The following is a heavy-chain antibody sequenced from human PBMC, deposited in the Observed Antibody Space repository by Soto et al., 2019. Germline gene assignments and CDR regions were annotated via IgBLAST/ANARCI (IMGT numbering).Heavy chain of an antibody. J-gene: IGHJ5*02. CDR2: IYSGGST. CDR1: GFTVSSNY. D-gene: IGHD3-10*01. V-gene: IGHV3-66*01. Sequence: GGSLRLSCAASGFTVSSNYMSWVRQAPGKGLEWVSVIYSGGSTYYADSVKGRFTISRDNSKNTLYLQMNSLRAEDTAVYYCAREFGNFYGSGSYYANWFDPWGQGTLVTVS. CDR3: AREFGNFYGSGSYYANWFDP.